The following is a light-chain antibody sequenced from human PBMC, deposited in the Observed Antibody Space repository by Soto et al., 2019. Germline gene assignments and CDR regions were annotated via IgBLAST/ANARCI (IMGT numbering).Light chain of an antibody. CDR2: QDN. CDR3: QAWDSNTVV. J-gene: IGLJ2*01. V-gene: IGLV3-1*01. Sequence: SYELTQPPSVSVSPGQTASITCSGDKLGDKYASWYQQKAGQSPVLVLYQDNRRPSGIPERFSGSNSGNTATLTISGTQAMDEADFYCQAWDSNTVVFGGGTKVTVL. CDR1: KLGDKY.